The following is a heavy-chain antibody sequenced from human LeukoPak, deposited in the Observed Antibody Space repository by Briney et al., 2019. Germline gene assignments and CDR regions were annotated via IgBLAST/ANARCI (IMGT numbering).Heavy chain of an antibody. V-gene: IGHV4-38-2*01. J-gene: IGHJ3*02. CDR1: GYSISSGYY. D-gene: IGHD3-22*01. CDR2: IYHSGST. CDR3: ARGMYYYDSSGYGENAFDI. Sequence: SETLSLTCAVSGYSISSGYYWGWIRQPPGKGLEWIGSIYHSGSTFYNPSLKSRVTISADTSKNQFSLTLSSVTAADTAVYYCARGMYYYDSSGYGENAFDIWGQGTMVTVSS.